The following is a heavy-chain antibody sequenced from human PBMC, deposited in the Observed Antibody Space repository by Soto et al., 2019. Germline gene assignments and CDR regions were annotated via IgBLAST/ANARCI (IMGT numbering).Heavy chain of an antibody. J-gene: IGHJ5*02. CDR2: ISYRGIT. Sequence: QVQLQESGPGLVKPSQTLSLTCTVSGGSFSSGAYHWSWVRQHPGQGLEWIASISYRGITYSNPSLKRRLSMSVDTSKNQCSLTLTSVTAADTAVYHCEMMSATGTRWFDPWGQGTLVTVSS. V-gene: IGHV4-31*03. CDR1: GGSFSSGAYH. D-gene: IGHD6-13*01. CDR3: EMMSATGTRWFDP.